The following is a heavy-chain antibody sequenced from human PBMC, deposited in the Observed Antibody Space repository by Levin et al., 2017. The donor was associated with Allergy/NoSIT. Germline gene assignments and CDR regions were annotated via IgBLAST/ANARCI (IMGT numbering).Heavy chain of an antibody. CDR3: ARDGQWLVKGSEYLQH. D-gene: IGHD6-19*01. J-gene: IGHJ1*01. CDR1: GYTFTGYY. CDR2: INPNSGAT. V-gene: IGHV1-2*06. Sequence: ASVKVSCKASGYTFTGYYMHWVRQAPGQGLEWMGRINPNSGATNYAQNFQDRVTMTRDTSISTAYIELSRLTSDDTAVYYCARDGQWLVKGSEYLQHWGQGTLVIVSS.